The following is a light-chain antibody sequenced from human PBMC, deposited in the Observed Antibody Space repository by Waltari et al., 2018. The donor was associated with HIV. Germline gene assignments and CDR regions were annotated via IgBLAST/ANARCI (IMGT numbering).Light chain of an antibody. J-gene: IGLJ3*02. Sequence: QSVLTQPPSVSAAPGQRVTIPCSGRSPTIGHNYLSWYQHLPGAAPKLLIYDNNNRPSGIPDRFSGSKSGTSATLVITGLQTGDEADYYCGTWDSSLSAVFGGGTKLTVL. CDR1: SPTIGHNY. V-gene: IGLV1-51*01. CDR3: GTWDSSLSAV. CDR2: DNN.